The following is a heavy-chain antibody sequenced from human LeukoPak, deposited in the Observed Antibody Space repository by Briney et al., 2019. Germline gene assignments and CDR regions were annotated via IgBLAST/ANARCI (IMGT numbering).Heavy chain of an antibody. CDR3: AKGGSIAARWEFDY. CDR2: ISGSGGST. Sequence: GGPLRLSCAASGFTFSSYAMSWVRQAPGKGLEWVSAISGSGGSTYYADSVKGRFTISRDDSKNTLYLQMNSLRAEDTAVYYCAKGGSIAARWEFDYWGQGTLVTVSS. CDR1: GFTFSSYA. J-gene: IGHJ4*02. D-gene: IGHD6-6*01. V-gene: IGHV3-23*01.